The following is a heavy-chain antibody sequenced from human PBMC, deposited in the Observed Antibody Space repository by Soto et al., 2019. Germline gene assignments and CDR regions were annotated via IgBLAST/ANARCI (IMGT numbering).Heavy chain of an antibody. CDR2: IYYSGST. CDR3: ARQAPHSSGWFWFDP. D-gene: IGHD6-19*01. J-gene: IGHJ5*02. Sequence: SETLSLTCTVSGGSIISSSYYWGWIRQPPGKGLEWIGSIYYSGSTSYNPSLRSRVTISVDTSKNQFSLKLSSVTAADTAVYYCARQAPHSSGWFWFDPWGQGTLVTVSS. CDR1: GGSIISSSYY. V-gene: IGHV4-39*01.